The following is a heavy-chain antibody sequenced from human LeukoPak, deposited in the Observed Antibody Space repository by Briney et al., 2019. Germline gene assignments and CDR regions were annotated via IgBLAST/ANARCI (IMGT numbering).Heavy chain of an antibody. CDR2: IYYSGST. CDR1: GFTFSSYI. J-gene: IGHJ4*02. CDR3: ARYWGGKYQLLFCFDY. V-gene: IGHV4-39*07. Sequence: GSLRLSCAASGFTFSSYIMNWVRQAPGKGLEWLGSIYYSGSTYYNPSLKSRVTISVDTSRNQFSLKLSSVTAADTAVYYCARYWGGKYQLLFCFDYWGQGTLVTVSS. D-gene: IGHD2-2*01.